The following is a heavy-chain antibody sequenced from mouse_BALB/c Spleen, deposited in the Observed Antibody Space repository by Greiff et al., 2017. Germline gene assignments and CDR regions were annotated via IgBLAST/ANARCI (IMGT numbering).Heavy chain of an antibody. V-gene: IGHV1-18*01. Sequence: EVQLQQSGPELVKPGASVKISCKTSGYTFTEYTMHWVKQSHGKSLEWIGGINPNNGGTSYKHKFKGKATLTVDKSSSTAYMYLISLTSEDSAVYYCSRVGTSLSTCFAYWGQGTLVTVSS. CDR3: SRVGTSLSTCFAY. D-gene: IGHD2-1*01. CDR1: GYTFTEYT. J-gene: IGHJ3*01. CDR2: INPNNGGT.